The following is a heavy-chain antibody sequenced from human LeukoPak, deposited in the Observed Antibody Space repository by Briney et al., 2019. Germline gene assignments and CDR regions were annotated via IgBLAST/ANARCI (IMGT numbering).Heavy chain of an antibody. CDR3: ARDRYGDGFAHLDY. V-gene: IGHV1-2*02. CDR1: GYTFTSYA. J-gene: IGHJ4*02. Sequence: GASVKVSCKASGYTFTSYAIHWVRQAPGQGLEWMGWITPSGGTNYPQKFQGRVAITWDTSINTAYMDLSRLTSDDTAVYYCARDRYGDGFAHLDYWGQGALVTVSS. D-gene: IGHD5-24*01. CDR2: ITPSGGT.